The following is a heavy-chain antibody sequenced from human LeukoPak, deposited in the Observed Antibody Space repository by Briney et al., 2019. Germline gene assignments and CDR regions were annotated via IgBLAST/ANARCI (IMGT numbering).Heavy chain of an antibody. CDR2: IWYDGSNK. Sequence: PGRSLRLSCSASGFTFSSYGMHWVRQAPGKGLEWVAVIWYDGSNKYYADSVKGRFTISRDNSKNTLYLQMNSLRAEDTAVYYCARDKSPGLWFGELGEYNWFDPWGQGTLVTVPS. CDR1: GFTFSSYG. J-gene: IGHJ5*02. V-gene: IGHV3-33*01. CDR3: ARDKSPGLWFGELGEYNWFDP. D-gene: IGHD3-10*01.